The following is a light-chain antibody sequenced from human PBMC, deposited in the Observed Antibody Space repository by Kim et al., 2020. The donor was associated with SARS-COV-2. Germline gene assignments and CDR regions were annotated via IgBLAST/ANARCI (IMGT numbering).Light chain of an antibody. Sequence: GSPGKHAPLHCRASPGVCSNFAWDPQKPGQAPKLLVSGSSTRATGSPARFSGSGSGEGFTLTINSLQSEDFAVYYCQQYNNWPPYTFGQETKLENK. CDR2: GSS. V-gene: IGKV3-15*01. CDR3: QQYNNWPPYT. J-gene: IGKJ2*01. CDR1: PGVCSN.